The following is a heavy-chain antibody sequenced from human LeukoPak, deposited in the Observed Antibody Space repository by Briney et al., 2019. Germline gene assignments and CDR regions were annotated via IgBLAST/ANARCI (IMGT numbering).Heavy chain of an antibody. CDR2: TYYRSKWYD. CDR3: ARDLGNTGWYTFDY. CDR1: GDSVSSINGA. Sequence: SQTLSLTCAISGDSVSSINGAWNWVRQSPSRGLEWLGRTYYRSKWYDEYAVSMRGRITINPDTSMNQFSLHLLSVTPEDTAVYYCARDLGNTGWYTFDYWGQGTLVTVSS. V-gene: IGHV6-1*01. D-gene: IGHD6-19*01. J-gene: IGHJ4*02.